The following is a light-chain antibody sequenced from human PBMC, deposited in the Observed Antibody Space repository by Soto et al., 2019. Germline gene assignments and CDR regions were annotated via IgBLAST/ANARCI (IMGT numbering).Light chain of an antibody. Sequence: QSALTQPASVSGSPGQSITIACTGTSSDVGSYNLVSWYQQPPGKAPKLMIYEGSKRPSGVSNRFSGSKSGNTASLTISGLQAEDEADYYCCSYAGSGTLVFGGGTKVTVL. CDR2: EGS. J-gene: IGLJ2*01. V-gene: IGLV2-23*01. CDR1: SSDVGSYNL. CDR3: CSYAGSGTLV.